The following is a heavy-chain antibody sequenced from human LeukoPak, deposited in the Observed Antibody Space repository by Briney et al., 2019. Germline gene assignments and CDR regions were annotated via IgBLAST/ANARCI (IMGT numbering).Heavy chain of an antibody. V-gene: IGHV5-51*01. J-gene: IGHJ4*02. CDR1: GYSFTSYW. D-gene: IGHD3-16*01. CDR3: ARMIGLGEVSPYFDY. Sequence: GESLKISCKGSGYSFTSYWIGWVRQMPGKGLEWMGIIYPGDSDTRYSPSFQGQVTISADKSISTAYLQWSSLKASDTAMYYCARMIGLGEVSPYFDYWGQGTLVTVSS. CDR2: IYPGDSDT.